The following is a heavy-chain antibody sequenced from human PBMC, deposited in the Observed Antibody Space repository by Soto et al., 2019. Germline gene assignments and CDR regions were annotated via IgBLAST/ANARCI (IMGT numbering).Heavy chain of an antibody. V-gene: IGHV4-59*01. D-gene: IGHD3-10*01. CDR3: ARDDYGSGRFDP. CDR1: GGSISSYY. Sequence: QVQLQESGPGLVKPSETLSLTCTVSGGSISSYYWSWIRQPPGKGLEWIGYIYYSGSTNYNPSLKSRVTISVDTSKNQFSLKLSSVTAADTAVDYCARDDYGSGRFDPWGQGTLVTVSS. J-gene: IGHJ5*02. CDR2: IYYSGST.